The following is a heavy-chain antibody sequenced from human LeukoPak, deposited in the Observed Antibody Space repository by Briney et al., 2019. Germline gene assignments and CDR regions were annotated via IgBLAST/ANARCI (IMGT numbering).Heavy chain of an antibody. CDR2: INSDGSRT. V-gene: IGHV3-74*01. D-gene: IGHD6-13*01. J-gene: IGHJ4*02. CDR3: ARVAVAAAGRGSFDY. CDR1: GFTFSSYW. Sequence: PGGSLRLSCAASGFTFSSYWMDWVRQAPGKGVVWVSRINSDGSRTTYADSVKGRFTISRDNAKNTLYLQMNSLRAEDTAVYYCARVAVAAAGRGSFDYWGQGTLVTVSS.